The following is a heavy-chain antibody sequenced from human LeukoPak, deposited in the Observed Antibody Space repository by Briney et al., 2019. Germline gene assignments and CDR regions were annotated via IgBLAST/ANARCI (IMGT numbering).Heavy chain of an antibody. CDR2: INHSGST. CDR3: ARDIMVRGVIKRSGMGV. D-gene: IGHD3-10*01. Sequence: PSETLSLTCAVYGGSFSGYYWSWIRQPPGKGLEWIGEINHSGSTNYNPSLKSRVTISVDTSKNQFSLKLSSVTAADTAVYYCARDIMVRGVIKRSGMGVWGKGTTVTVSS. V-gene: IGHV4-34*01. CDR1: GGSFSGYY. J-gene: IGHJ6*04.